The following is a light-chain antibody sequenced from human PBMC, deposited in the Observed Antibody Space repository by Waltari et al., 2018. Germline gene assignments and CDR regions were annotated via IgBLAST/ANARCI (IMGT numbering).Light chain of an antibody. CDR1: SSNIGTND. V-gene: IGLV1-51*01. CDR2: DNN. CDR3: ATWDSRLSVVV. Sequence: QSVLTQPPSVSVAPGRRVTISCSGGSSNIGTNDVSWYQQFPGTAPKLLITDNNKRPFGIPDRFSGSKSGTSATLGITGLQTGDEADYYCATWDSRLSVVVFGGGTKVTVL. J-gene: IGLJ3*02.